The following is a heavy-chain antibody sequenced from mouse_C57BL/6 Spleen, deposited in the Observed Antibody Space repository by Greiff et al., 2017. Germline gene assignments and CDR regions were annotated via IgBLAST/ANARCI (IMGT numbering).Heavy chain of an antibody. D-gene: IGHD1-1*01. CDR3: ARGGTGVLYAMDY. Sequence: VQLQQPGAELVMPGASVKLSCKASGYTFTSYWMHWVKQRPGQGLEWIGQIDPADGYTNYNQKFKGKSTLTADKSSSTAYMQLSSLTSEDSAVYYCARGGTGVLYAMDYWGQGTSVTVSS. V-gene: IGHV1-69*01. CDR1: GYTFTSYW. J-gene: IGHJ4*01. CDR2: IDPADGYT.